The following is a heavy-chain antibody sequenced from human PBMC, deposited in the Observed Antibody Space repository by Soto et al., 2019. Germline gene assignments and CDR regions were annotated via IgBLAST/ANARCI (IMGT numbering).Heavy chain of an antibody. Sequence: SVKVSCKASGGTFSSYAISWVRQAPGQGLEWMGGIIPIFGTANYAQKFQGRVTITADESTSTAYMELSSLRSEDTAVYYCARVKKWGREDTRELYSSSWPRFDPWGQGTLVTVSS. CDR3: ARVKKWGREDTRELYSSSWPRFDP. J-gene: IGHJ5*02. CDR1: GGTFSSYA. V-gene: IGHV1-69*13. D-gene: IGHD6-13*01. CDR2: IIPIFGTA.